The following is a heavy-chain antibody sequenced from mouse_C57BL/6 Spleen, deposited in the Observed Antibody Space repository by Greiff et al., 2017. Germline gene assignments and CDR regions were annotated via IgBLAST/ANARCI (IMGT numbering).Heavy chain of an antibody. CDR3: ARDESDWYFDV. Sequence: QVQLQQSGAELVRPGTSVKVSCKASGYAFPNYLIEWVKQRPGQGLEWIGVINPGSGGTNYNEKFKGKATLTADKSSSTAYMQLSSLTSEDAAVYFCARDESDWYFDVWGTGTTVTVSS. CDR2: INPGSGGT. V-gene: IGHV1-54*01. CDR1: GYAFPNYL. J-gene: IGHJ1*03.